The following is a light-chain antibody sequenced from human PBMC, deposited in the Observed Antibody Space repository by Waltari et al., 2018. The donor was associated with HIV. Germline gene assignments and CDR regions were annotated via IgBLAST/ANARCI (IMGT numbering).Light chain of an antibody. CDR2: LGS. V-gene: IGKV2-28*01. CDR1: QSLLHRDGNKH. Sequence: EIVMTQSPLSLSVTPGAPASLPCGSSQSLLHRDGNKHLAWNLQKPGQSPRLLIYLGSNRAAGVPNRFSGRGSGTDVTLKISRVGAHDVVVYDGMKALHTPFTFGPGTKVNI. CDR3: MKALHTPFT. J-gene: IGKJ3*01.